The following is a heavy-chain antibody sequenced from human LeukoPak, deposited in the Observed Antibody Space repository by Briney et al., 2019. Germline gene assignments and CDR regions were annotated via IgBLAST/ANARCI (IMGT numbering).Heavy chain of an antibody. CDR2: IYYSGST. Sequence: PSETLPLTCTVSGGSISRGDYYWSWIRQPPGKGLEWIGFIYYSGSTSYNPSLKSRVTISLDTSKNYFSLKLTSVTAADTAMYYCARGDYYDSSGYYYHWGQGTLVTVSS. J-gene: IGHJ5*02. CDR1: GGSISRGDYY. V-gene: IGHV4-30-4*08. D-gene: IGHD3-22*01. CDR3: ARGDYYDSSGYYYH.